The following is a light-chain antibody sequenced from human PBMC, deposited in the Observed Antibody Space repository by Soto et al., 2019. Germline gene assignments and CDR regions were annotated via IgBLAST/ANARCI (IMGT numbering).Light chain of an antibody. CDR2: LSS. Sequence: EIVMTQSPLSLPVTPGESASISCRSTQSLLHTNGHNYLDWYLQKAGQSPQLLIFLSSNRASGVPDKFSGSGSGTHFTLNISRVGAEDVGLYFCMQALKTPITFGGETKIEIK. CDR1: QSLLHTNGHNY. V-gene: IGKV2-28*01. J-gene: IGKJ4*01. CDR3: MQALKTPIT.